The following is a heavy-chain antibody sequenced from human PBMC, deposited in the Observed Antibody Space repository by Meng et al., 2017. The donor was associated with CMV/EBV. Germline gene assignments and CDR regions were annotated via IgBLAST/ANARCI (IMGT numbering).Heavy chain of an antibody. J-gene: IGHJ4*02. V-gene: IGHV3-74*01. CDR2: INSDGSST. Sequence: GESLKISCAASGFTFSSYWMHWVRQAPGKGLVWVSHINSDGSSTSYADSVKGRFTISRDNAKNTLYLQMNSLRAEDMALYYCAKGVYSKYDVPFDYWGQGTLVTVSS. D-gene: IGHD4-11*01. CDR1: GFTFSSYW. CDR3: AKGVYSKYDVPFDY.